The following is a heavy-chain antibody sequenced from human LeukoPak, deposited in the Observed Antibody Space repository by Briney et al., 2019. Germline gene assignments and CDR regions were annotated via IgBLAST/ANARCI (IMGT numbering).Heavy chain of an antibody. J-gene: IGHJ5*02. CDR1: GGSISSGSYY. V-gene: IGHV4-61*02. D-gene: IGHD6-19*01. Sequence: SETLSLTCTVSGGSISSGSYYWSWIRQPAGKGLEWIGRIYTSGSTNYNPSLKRRVTISVDTSRNQFSLKLSSVTAADTAVYYCAAGYSSTLLPWGQGTLVTVSS. CDR2: IYTSGST. CDR3: AAGYSSTLLP.